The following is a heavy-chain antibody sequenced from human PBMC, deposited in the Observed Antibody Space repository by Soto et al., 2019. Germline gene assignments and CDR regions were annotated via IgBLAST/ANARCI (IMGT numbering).Heavy chain of an antibody. V-gene: IGHV1-69*01. Sequence: QVQLVQSGAEVKKPGSSVKVSCKASGGTFSSYAISRVRQAPGQGLEWMGGIIPIFGTANYAQKFQGRVRINADESTSTAYMELSSLRSEDTAVYYCARGGTDYYDSSGYYPHFDYWGQGTLVTVSS. CDR3: ARGGTDYYDSSGYYPHFDY. CDR2: IIPIFGTA. CDR1: GGTFSSYA. J-gene: IGHJ4*02. D-gene: IGHD3-22*01.